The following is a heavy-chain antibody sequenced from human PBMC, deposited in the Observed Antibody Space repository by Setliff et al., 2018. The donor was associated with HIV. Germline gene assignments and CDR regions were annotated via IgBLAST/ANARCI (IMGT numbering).Heavy chain of an antibody. CDR2: IDHRGRP. CDR1: GGSFSDYY. V-gene: IGHV4-34*01. Sequence: SETLSLTCGIYGGSFSDYYWSWIRQPPGKGLEWIGEIDHRGRPKYNPSLNSRVTMSVDKSRNQFSLKVSSVTAADTAVYYCARQGGYSGYGFYYYYYYMDVWGKGTTVTVS. CDR3: ARQGGYSGYGFYYYYYYMDV. J-gene: IGHJ6*03. D-gene: IGHD5-12*01.